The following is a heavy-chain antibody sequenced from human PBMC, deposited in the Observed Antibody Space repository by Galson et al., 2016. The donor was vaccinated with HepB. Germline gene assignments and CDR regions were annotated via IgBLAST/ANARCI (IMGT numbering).Heavy chain of an antibody. D-gene: IGHD2-21*01. J-gene: IGHJ4*02. Sequence: SLRLSCAASGFTFSSYAMSWVRQAPGKGLEWVSVIGSTGIDTHCADSVRGRFTISRDNSKNTLYLQMNSLRAEDTAVYYCANRLPGVSPGRNWGQGTLVTVSS. CDR2: IGSTGIDT. CDR1: GFTFSSYA. V-gene: IGHV3-23*01. CDR3: ANRLPGVSPGRN.